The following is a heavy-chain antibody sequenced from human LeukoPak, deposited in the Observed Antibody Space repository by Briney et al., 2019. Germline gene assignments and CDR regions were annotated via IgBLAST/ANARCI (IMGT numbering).Heavy chain of an antibody. CDR3: ARGHALLWFGELYNWFDP. CDR1: GYTFTSYD. V-gene: IGHV1-8*01. Sequence: GASVKVSCKASGYTFTSYDINWVRQATGQGLEWMGWMNPNSGNTGYAQKFQGRVTMTRNTSISTAYMELSSLRSEDTAVYYCARGHALLWFGELYNWFDPWGQGTLVTVSS. J-gene: IGHJ5*02. D-gene: IGHD3-10*01. CDR2: MNPNSGNT.